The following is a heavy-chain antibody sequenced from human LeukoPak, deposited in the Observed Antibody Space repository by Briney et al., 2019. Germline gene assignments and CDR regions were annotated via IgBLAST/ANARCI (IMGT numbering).Heavy chain of an antibody. CDR1: GVSITDNW. D-gene: IGHD3-22*01. V-gene: IGHV3-21*01. Sequence: ETLSLTCAVSGVSITDNWWSWVRQPPGKGLEWVSSISSSSSYIYYADSVKGRFTISRDNAKNSLYLQMNGLSADDTAVYYCARQGGYYRTHLDYWGQGTLVTVSS. CDR2: ISSSSSYI. CDR3: ARQGGYYRTHLDY. J-gene: IGHJ4*02.